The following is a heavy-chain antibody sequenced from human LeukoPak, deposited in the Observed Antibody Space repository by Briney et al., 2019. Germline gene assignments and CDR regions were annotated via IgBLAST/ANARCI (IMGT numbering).Heavy chain of an antibody. J-gene: IGHJ4*02. CDR1: GGSFSGYY. D-gene: IGHD6-13*01. V-gene: IGHV4-34*01. Sequence: PSETLSLTCAVYGGSFSGYYWSWIRQPPGKGLEWIGEINHSGSTNYNPSLKSRVTISVDTSKNQFSLKLSSVTAADTAVYYCARGDGYSSSWPIGGRFDYWGQGTLVTVSS. CDR2: INHSGST. CDR3: ARGDGYSSSWPIGGRFDY.